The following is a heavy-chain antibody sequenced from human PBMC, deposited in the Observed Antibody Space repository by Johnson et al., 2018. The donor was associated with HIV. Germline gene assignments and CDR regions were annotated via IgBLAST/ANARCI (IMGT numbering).Heavy chain of an antibody. J-gene: IGHJ3*02. CDR3: ARGGCYWEGIAFDI. D-gene: IGHD1-26*01. Sequence: QVQLVESGGGVVQPGRSLRLSCAASGFTFSSYAMHWVRQAPGKGLEWVAVISYDGGNKSYADSVKGRFNISRDNSKKTLYLQMNSLRADDTAVYYCARGGCYWEGIAFDIWGQGTMVTVSS. CDR2: ISYDGGNK. V-gene: IGHV3-30-3*01. CDR1: GFTFSSYA.